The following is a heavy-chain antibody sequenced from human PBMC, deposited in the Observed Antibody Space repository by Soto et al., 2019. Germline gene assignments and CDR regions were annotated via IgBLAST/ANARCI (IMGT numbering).Heavy chain of an antibody. J-gene: IGHJ6*02. CDR1: GGTFSSYA. CDR3: ARVLRGQLLLIYGMDV. D-gene: IGHD2-15*01. CDR2: IIPIFGTA. Sequence: QVQLVQSGAEVKKPGSSVKVSCKAYGGTFSSYAISWVRKAPGQGLEWMGGIIPIFGTANYSQKLQGRVTITAYESTGTAYMELSSLSSEDSAVYYCARVLRGQLLLIYGMDVWGQGTTVTVSS. V-gene: IGHV1-69*01.